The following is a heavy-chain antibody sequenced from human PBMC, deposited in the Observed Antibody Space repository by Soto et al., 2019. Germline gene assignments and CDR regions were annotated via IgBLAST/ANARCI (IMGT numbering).Heavy chain of an antibody. CDR1: GGTFSSYA. Sequence: SVKVSCKASGGTFSSYAISWVRQAPGQGLEWMGGIIPIFGTANYAQKFQGRVTITADESTSTAYMELSSLRSEGTAVHYCARDIHDSSGYYFGRYFDYWGQGTLVTVSS. CDR2: IIPIFGTA. D-gene: IGHD3-22*01. V-gene: IGHV1-69*13. CDR3: ARDIHDSSGYYFGRYFDY. J-gene: IGHJ4*02.